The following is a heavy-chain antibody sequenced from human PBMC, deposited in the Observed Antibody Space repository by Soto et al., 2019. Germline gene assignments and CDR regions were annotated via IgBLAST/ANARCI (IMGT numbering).Heavy chain of an antibody. CDR3: ARVATRYDFWSGYPSPFDY. CDR2: INAGNGNT. CDR1: GYTFTSYA. D-gene: IGHD3-3*01. Sequence: ASVKVSCKASGYTFTSYAMHWVRQAPGQRLEWMGWINAGNGNTKYSQKFQGRVTITRDTSASTAYMELSSLRSEDTAVYYCARVATRYDFWSGYPSPFDYRGQGTLVTVSS. J-gene: IGHJ4*02. V-gene: IGHV1-3*01.